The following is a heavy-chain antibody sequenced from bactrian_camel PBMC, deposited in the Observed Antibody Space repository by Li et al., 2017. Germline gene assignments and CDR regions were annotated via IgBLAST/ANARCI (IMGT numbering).Heavy chain of an antibody. CDR1: GNGDGSGYWC. CDR2: ISSDGRT. J-gene: IGHJ4*01. V-gene: IGHV3S53*01. CDR3: AAGSDYGSGPALFVAGFRHEYSY. Sequence: HVQLVESGGGSVLAGGSLTLSCSVSGNGDGSGYWCSAWFRQAPGKEREGVAAISSDGRTSYADSVKGRFTVSKDNAKNTLYLQMNSLQPEDTAIYYCAAGSDYGSGPALFVAGFRHEYSYWGQGTQVTVS. D-gene: IGHD5*01.